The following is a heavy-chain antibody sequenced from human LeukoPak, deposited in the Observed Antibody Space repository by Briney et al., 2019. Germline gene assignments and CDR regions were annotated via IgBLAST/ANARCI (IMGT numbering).Heavy chain of an antibody. J-gene: IGHJ4*02. Sequence: GGSLRLSCAASGFTFKSFAMTWVRQAPGKGLEWVSSLSGAGLRTYYADSVKGRFTISRDNSKNTLYLQMNSLRAEDAAVYYCAKDHYDSSGYYEKYFDYWGQGTLVTVSS. V-gene: IGHV3-23*01. CDR2: LSGAGLRT. CDR1: GFTFKSFA. D-gene: IGHD3-22*01. CDR3: AKDHYDSSGYYEKYFDY.